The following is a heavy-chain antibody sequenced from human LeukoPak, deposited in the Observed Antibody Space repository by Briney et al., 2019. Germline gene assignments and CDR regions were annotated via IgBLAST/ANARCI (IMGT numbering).Heavy chain of an antibody. CDR1: GFTFSSYA. V-gene: IGHV3-23*01. CDR2: ISGSGGST. Sequence: GGSLRLSCAASGFTFSSYAMSWVRQAPGKGLEWVSAISGSGGSTYYADSVKGRFTISRDNSKNTLYLQMNSLRAEDTAVYYCATDFWSGSHYYVDVWGKGTTVTVSS. D-gene: IGHD3-3*01. J-gene: IGHJ6*03. CDR3: ATDFWSGSHYYVDV.